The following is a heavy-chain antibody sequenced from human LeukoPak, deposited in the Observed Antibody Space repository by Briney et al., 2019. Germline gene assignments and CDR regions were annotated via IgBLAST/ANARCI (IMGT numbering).Heavy chain of an antibody. CDR1: GGSISSGRYC. J-gene: IGHJ6*03. Sequence: SETLSLTCTVSGGSISSGRYCWSWLRQPAGKGLEWIGRIYTSGSTNYNPSLKSRVTISVDTSKNQFSLMLSSVTAADTAVYYCARERRDEDGDYYYYYYYMDGWGKGTTVTIS. CDR3: ARERRDEDGDYYYYYYYMDG. V-gene: IGHV4-61*02. CDR2: IYTSGST. D-gene: IGHD4-17*01.